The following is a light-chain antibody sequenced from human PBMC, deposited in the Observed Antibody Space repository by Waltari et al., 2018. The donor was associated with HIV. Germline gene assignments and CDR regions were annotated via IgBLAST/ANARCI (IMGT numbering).Light chain of an antibody. J-gene: IGLJ3*02. V-gene: IGLV2-14*02. CDR1: RTDVWNYNY. Sequence: QSALTQPASVSGSPGQSITISCTVTRTDVWNYNYVSLFQHTPDTHPKRIIFDVNKRSSGISRRFSGSKSGKTASLITSGLQPEDEADYFCTSYTSGATWVFGGGTRVTVL. CDR3: TSYTSGATWV. CDR2: DVN.